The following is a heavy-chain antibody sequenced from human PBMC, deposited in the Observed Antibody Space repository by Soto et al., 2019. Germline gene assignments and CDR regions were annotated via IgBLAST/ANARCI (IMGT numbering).Heavy chain of an antibody. V-gene: IGHV1-46*01. J-gene: IGHJ6*04. CDR3: ARVLSKRWTPNYGMDV. Sequence: ASVNVSCKASGYSFTTYNIHWVRQAPGQGPEWMGIINPSVAGTSYAQRFQGRLTMTWDTLTSTVYMELSSLRFEDTAVYYCARVLSKRWTPNYGMDVRGKGNPVTVSA. CDR2: INPSVAGT. CDR1: GYSFTTYN.